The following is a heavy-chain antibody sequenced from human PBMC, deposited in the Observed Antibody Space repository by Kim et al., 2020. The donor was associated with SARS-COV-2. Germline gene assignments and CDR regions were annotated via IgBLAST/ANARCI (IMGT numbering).Heavy chain of an antibody. CDR2: IYYSGST. J-gene: IGHJ1*01. D-gene: IGHD1-26*01. CDR3: ARHAIYSGSPGYFQH. CDR1: GGSISSSSYY. V-gene: IGHV4-39*01. Sequence: SETLSLTCTVSGGSISSSSYYWGWIRQPPGKGLEWIGSIYYSGSTYYNPSLKSRVTISVDTSKNQFSLKLSSVTAADTAVYYCARHAIYSGSPGYFQHWGQGTLVTVSS.